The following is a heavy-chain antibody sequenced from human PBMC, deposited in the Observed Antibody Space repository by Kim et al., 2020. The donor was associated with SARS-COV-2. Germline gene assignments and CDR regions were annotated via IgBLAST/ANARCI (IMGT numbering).Heavy chain of an antibody. D-gene: IGHD2-15*01. V-gene: IGHV3-43*02. CDR2: IPGDGAGT. Sequence: GGSLRLSCAASGFTFDDDYVMHWVRQAPGKGLEWVSLIPGDGAGTYYADSVKGRFTISRDKNKNSLYLQMNSLPTEDSALFYCARDFTLLHIRAGYWGQG. J-gene: IGHJ4*02. CDR3: ARDFTLLHIRAGY. CDR1: GFTFDDDYV.